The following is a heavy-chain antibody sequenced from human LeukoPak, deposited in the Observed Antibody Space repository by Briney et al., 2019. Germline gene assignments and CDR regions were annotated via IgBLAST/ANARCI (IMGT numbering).Heavy chain of an antibody. D-gene: IGHD2-15*01. CDR1: GFTFNTYA. CDR2: IWYDGSDK. CDR3: GRVGCTGGSCKPYAYYATDV. J-gene: IGHJ6*02. V-gene: IGHV3-33*01. Sequence: PGGSLRLSCAASGFTFNTYAMHWVRQAPGKGLEWVAIIWYDGSDKYYADSVRGRFAISRDNSKNTLYLQMNSLRAEDTAVYYCGRVGCTGGSCKPYAYYATDVWGQGTTVTVSS.